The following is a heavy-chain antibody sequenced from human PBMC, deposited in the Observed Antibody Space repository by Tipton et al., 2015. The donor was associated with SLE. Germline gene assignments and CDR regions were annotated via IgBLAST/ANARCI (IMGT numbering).Heavy chain of an antibody. Sequence: VQLVQSGAEVKKPGESLKISCKSSGFSFTSNWIGWVRQMPGKGLEWMGVIYPGNSDTRYSPSFQGQVTMSADKSTSTAYLQWSSLEASDTAIYYCARPNSDYSYRGRGYFGDWGHGTLVTVSS. CDR1: GFSFTSNW. CDR3: ARPNSDYSYRGRGYFGD. J-gene: IGHJ4*01. CDR2: IYPGNSDT. V-gene: IGHV5-51*03. D-gene: IGHD4-11*01.